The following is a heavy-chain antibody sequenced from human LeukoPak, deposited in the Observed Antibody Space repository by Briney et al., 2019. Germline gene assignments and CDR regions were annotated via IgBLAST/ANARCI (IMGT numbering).Heavy chain of an antibody. J-gene: IGHJ5*02. CDR3: ARVGGGYCSSTSCYRREAWFDP. D-gene: IGHD2-2*02. V-gene: IGHV1-2*02. Sequence: ASVKVSCKASGCTFTGYYMHWVRQAPGQGLEWMGWINPNSGGTNYAQKFQGRVIMTRDTSISTAYMELSRLRSDDTAVYYCARVGGGYCSSTSCYRREAWFDPWGQGTLVTVSS. CDR1: GCTFTGYY. CDR2: INPNSGGT.